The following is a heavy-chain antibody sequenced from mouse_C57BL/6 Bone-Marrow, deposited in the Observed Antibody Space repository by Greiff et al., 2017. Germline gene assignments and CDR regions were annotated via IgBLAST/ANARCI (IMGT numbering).Heavy chain of an antibody. D-gene: IGHD1-1*01. V-gene: IGHV14-2*01. CDR1: GFNIKYYC. J-gene: IGHJ2*01. CDR2: IDPEAGET. CDR3: TRSLIYYGTNY. Sequence: VQLQQSGAELVKPGASVKLSCTASGFNIKYYCIHWVKQRTEQGLEWIGRIDPEAGETKYAPKFQDKATITADTSSNTAYLQLSSLTSEDTAVYYCTRSLIYYGTNYWGQGTTLTVSS.